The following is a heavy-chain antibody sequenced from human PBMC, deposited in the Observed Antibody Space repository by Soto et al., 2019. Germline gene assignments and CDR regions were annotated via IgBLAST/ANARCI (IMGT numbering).Heavy chain of an antibody. J-gene: IGHJ4*02. CDR2: ISYDGSNK. D-gene: IGHD3-10*01. CDR3: AKVEEVSRSLRPDYYGSGSYYTDY. CDR1: VFTFSSYG. V-gene: IGHV3-30*18. Sequence: PGGSLRLSCAASVFTFSSYGMHWVRQAPDKGLEWVAVISYDGSNKYYADSVKGRFTISRDNTKNTLYLQMNSLRAEDTAVYYCAKVEEVSRSLRPDYYGSGSYYTDYWGQGTLVTVSS.